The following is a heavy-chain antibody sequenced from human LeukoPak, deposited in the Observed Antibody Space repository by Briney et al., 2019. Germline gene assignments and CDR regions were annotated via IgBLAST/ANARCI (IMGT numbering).Heavy chain of an antibody. CDR1: GGSISSYY. V-gene: IGHV4-4*07. CDR3: ARVGWELLVWAFDI. Sequence: SETLSLTCTVSGGSISSYYWSWIRQPAGKGLEWIGRIYTSGSTNYNPSLKSRVTMSVDTSKNQFSLKLSSVTAADTAVYYCARVGWELLVWAFDIWGQGTMVTVSS. CDR2: IYTSGST. J-gene: IGHJ3*02. D-gene: IGHD1-26*01.